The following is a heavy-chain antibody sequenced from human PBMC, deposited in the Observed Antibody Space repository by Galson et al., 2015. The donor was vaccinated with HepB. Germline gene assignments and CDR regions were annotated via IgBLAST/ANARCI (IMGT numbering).Heavy chain of an antibody. CDR1: GFTVSSNY. V-gene: IGHV3-66*01. CDR3: ARVPRPGSYWYFDI. D-gene: IGHD2-15*01. Sequence: SLRLSCAASGFTVSSNYMSWVRQAPGKGLEWVSVIYSGGNTYYADSVKGRFTISRDNSKNTLYLQMNSLRAEDTAVYYCARVPRPGSYWYFDIWGRGTLVTVSS. J-gene: IGHJ2*01. CDR2: IYSGGNT.